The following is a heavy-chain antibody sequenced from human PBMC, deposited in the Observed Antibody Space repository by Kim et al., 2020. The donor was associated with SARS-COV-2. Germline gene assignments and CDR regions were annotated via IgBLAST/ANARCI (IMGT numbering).Heavy chain of an antibody. V-gene: IGHV1-46*01. D-gene: IGHD2-21*02. J-gene: IGHJ4*02. CDR3: ARAGGDASFDY. Sequence: AQKFHGRVTKTRDTSTSTVYLELRSLRSKDTAVYYCARAGGDASFDYWGQGTLVTVSS.